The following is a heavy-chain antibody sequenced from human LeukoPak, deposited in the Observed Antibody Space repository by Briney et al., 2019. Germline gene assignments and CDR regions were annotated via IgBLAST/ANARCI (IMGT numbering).Heavy chain of an antibody. CDR1: GFTFSSYG. V-gene: IGHV3-33*03. Sequence: GGSLRLSCAASGFTFSSYGMHWVRQAPGKGLEWVAVIWYDGTNIYYGDSVKGRFTVSRDNSKDTLYLQMNSLKTEDTAVYYCTTDPDDYVWGSYPFIWGQGTMVTVSS. D-gene: IGHD3-16*02. CDR2: IWYDGTNI. J-gene: IGHJ3*02. CDR3: TTDPDDYVWGSYPFI.